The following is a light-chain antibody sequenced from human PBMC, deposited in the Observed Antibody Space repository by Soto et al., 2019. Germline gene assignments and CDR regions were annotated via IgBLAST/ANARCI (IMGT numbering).Light chain of an antibody. CDR1: QSVRYNF. CDR3: QQYGSLPRT. Sequence: EIVLTQSPGTLSLSPGERATLSCRASQSVRYNFLAWYQQKPGQAPRLLIYGASSRASGIPDRFSGSGSGTDFTLTISRLEPEDFAVYYCQQYGSLPRTFGQGTKVDVK. V-gene: IGKV3-20*01. J-gene: IGKJ1*01. CDR2: GAS.